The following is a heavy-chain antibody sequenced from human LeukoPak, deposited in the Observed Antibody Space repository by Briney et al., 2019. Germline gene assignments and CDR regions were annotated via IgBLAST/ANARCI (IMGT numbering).Heavy chain of an antibody. J-gene: IGHJ1*01. D-gene: IGHD6-19*01. CDR1: GFTFSTFS. V-gene: IGHV3-21*01. Sequence: PGGSLRLSCAASGFTFSTFSMNWLRQAPGKGLEWVSCISRRSDSIYYADSVKGRFTISRDSAKNTLYLQMSRLSVEDTGVYFCARGTVAGTIQHWGQGTLVSVSS. CDR2: ISRRSDSI. CDR3: ARGTVAGTIQH.